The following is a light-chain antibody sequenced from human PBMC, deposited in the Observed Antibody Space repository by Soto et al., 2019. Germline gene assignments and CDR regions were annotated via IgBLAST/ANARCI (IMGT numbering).Light chain of an antibody. CDR1: QSVSSN. V-gene: IGKV3-15*01. J-gene: IGKJ4*01. CDR3: QQYNNWPL. Sequence: EIVVTQSPATLSVSPGERATLSCRASQSVSSNLAWYQQKPGQAPRLVIYDASTRATGIPAMFSGSGSGTEFTLTISSLQSEDFAVYYCQQYNNWPLFGGGTKVDIK. CDR2: DAS.